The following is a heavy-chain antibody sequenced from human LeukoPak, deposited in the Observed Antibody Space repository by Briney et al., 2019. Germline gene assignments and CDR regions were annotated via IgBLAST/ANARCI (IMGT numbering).Heavy chain of an antibody. CDR3: ARPYGSGVNYFDY. J-gene: IGHJ4*02. CDR2: INPNSGGT. V-gene: IGHV1-2*02. D-gene: IGHD3-10*01. CDR1: GYTFTSYD. Sequence: ASVKVSCKASGYTFTSYDINWVRQAPGQGLEWMGWINPNSGGTNYAQKFQGRVTMTRDTSISTAYMELSRLRSDDTAVYYCARPYGSGVNYFDYWGQGTLVTVSS.